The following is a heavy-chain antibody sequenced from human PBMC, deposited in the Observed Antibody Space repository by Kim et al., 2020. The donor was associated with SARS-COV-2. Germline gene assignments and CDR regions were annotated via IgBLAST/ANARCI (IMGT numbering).Heavy chain of an antibody. CDR3: ARGAPVAGNWFDP. CDR1: GYTLTELC. CDR2: FGPEDGET. D-gene: IGHD6-19*01. Sequence: ASVKVSCKVSGYTLTELCMHWVRQAPGKGLEWMGGFGPEDGETIYAQKFQGRVTMTEDTSTDTAYMELSSLRSEDTAVYYCARGAPVAGNWFDPWGQGTLVTVSS. V-gene: IGHV1-24*01. J-gene: IGHJ5*02.